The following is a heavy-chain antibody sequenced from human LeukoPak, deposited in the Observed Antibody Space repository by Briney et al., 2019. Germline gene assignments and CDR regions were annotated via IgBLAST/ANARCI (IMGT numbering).Heavy chain of an antibody. Sequence: PSETLSLTCAVYGGSFSGYYWSWIRQPAGKELEWIGRIYSSGSTTYNPSLKSRVTITVDTSKNQFSLKLSSVTAADTAVYYCARTPVGYCSSTSCYVGAFDIWGQGTMVTVSS. J-gene: IGHJ3*02. D-gene: IGHD2-2*01. CDR1: GGSFSGYY. CDR2: IYSSGST. V-gene: IGHV4-59*10. CDR3: ARTPVGYCSSTSCYVGAFDI.